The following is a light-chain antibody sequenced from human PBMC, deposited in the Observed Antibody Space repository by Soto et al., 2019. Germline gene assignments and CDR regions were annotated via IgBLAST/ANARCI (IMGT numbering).Light chain of an antibody. CDR1: SSDVGTYKY. CDR2: DVS. V-gene: IGLV2-14*01. Sequence: QSALTQPASVSGSPGQSITISCTGTSSDVGTYKYVSWYQQHPGRAPQLMIYDVSDRPSWVSNRFSGSKSGNTASLTISGLQAEDEADYYCGSYTSSSTLVFGGGTKLTVL. CDR3: GSYTSSSTLV. J-gene: IGLJ2*01.